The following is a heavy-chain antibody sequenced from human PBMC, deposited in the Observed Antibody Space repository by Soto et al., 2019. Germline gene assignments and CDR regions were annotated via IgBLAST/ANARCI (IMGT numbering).Heavy chain of an antibody. CDR3: ARGDIVVVPAAYYFDY. D-gene: IGHD2-2*01. CDR2: INHSGST. CDR1: GGSFSGYY. Sequence: QVQLQQWGAGLLKPSETLSLTCAVYGGSFSGYYWSWIRQPPGKGLEWIGEINHSGSTNYNPSLKSRVTISVDTSKNQVSLKVSSGPAADTAVYYCARGDIVVVPAAYYFDYWGQGTLVTVSS. J-gene: IGHJ4*02. V-gene: IGHV4-34*01.